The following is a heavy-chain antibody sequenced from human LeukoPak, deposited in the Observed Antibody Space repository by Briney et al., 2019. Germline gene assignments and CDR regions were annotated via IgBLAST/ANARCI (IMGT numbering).Heavy chain of an antibody. CDR1: GYTFTTYG. D-gene: IGHD1-26*01. CDR3: AKLGVSGYFDY. V-gene: IGHV1-18*04. J-gene: IGHJ4*02. Sequence: ASVKVSCKASGYTFTTYGITWVRQAPGHGLEWMGWISAYNGNTNYAQKFQGRVTMTTDTSTTTAYMELRSLRSDDTAVYYCAKLGVSGYFDYWGQGSLVTVSS. CDR2: ISAYNGNT.